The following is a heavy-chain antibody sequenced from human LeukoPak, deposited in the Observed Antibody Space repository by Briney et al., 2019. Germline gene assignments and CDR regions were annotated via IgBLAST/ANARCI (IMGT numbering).Heavy chain of an antibody. CDR3: ARAYYYDSSGYLYYFDY. J-gene: IGHJ4*02. Sequence: KDGESLKISCKGSGYRFTSYWIGWVRQMPGKGLEWMGIIYPGDSDIRYSPSFQGQVTISADKSISTAYLQWSSLKASDTAMYYCARAYYYDSSGYLYYFDYWGQGTLVTVSS. CDR2: IYPGDSDI. CDR1: GYRFTSYW. D-gene: IGHD3-22*01. V-gene: IGHV5-51*01.